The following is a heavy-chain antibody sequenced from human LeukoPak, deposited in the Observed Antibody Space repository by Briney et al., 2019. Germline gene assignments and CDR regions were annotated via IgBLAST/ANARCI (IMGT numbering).Heavy chain of an antibody. Sequence: TGGSLRLSCAASGFTFSDYYMSWIRQAPGKGLEWVSYISSSGSTIYYADSVKGRFTISRDNAKNSLYLQMNSLRAEDTAVYYCARDPHYYDSSGPSYYYYGMDVWGQGTTVTVSS. V-gene: IGHV3-11*01. CDR2: ISSSGSTI. CDR1: GFTFSDYY. J-gene: IGHJ6*02. D-gene: IGHD3-22*01. CDR3: ARDPHYYDSSGPSYYYYGMDV.